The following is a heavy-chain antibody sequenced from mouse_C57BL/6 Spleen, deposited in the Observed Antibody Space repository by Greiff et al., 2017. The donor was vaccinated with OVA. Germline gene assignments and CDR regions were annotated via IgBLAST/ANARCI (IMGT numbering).Heavy chain of an antibody. Sequence: QVQLQQSGAELMKPGASVKLSCKATGYTFTGYWIEWVKQRPGHGLEWIGEILPGSGSTNYNEKFKGKATFTADTSSNTAYMQLSSLTTEDSAIYYCARPSYGATAQAYYFDYWGQGTTLTVSS. CDR1: GYTFTGYW. CDR2: ILPGSGST. D-gene: IGHD3-2*02. V-gene: IGHV1-9*01. CDR3: ARPSYGATAQAYYFDY. J-gene: IGHJ2*01.